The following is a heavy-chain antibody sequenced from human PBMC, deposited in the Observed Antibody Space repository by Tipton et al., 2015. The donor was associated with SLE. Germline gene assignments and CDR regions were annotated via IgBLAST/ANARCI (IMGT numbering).Heavy chain of an antibody. V-gene: IGHV4-59*12. CDR1: GGSISGYY. J-gene: IGHJ6*02. D-gene: IGHD3-3*01. CDR2: IYYSGST. CDR3: ARDQRTIFGVAEGVDV. Sequence: GLVKPSETLSLTCSVSGGSISGYYWSWIRQPPGKGLEWIGYIYYSGSTNYNPSLKSRVTISVDTSKNQFSLKLSSVTAADTAVYYCARDQRTIFGVAEGVDVWGQGTTVTVSS.